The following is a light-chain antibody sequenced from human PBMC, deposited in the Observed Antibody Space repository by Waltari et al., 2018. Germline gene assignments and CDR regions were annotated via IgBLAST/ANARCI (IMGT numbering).Light chain of an antibody. Sequence: LLLTQSLSASAFLGASAQLTCTLSSWHSSTIIARHLQQPEKGPRYLMKVNSDGSHSKGDGIPDRFSGSSSGAERYLTISSVQSEDEADYYCQTGGHGTWVFGGGTKLTVL. CDR3: QTGGHGTWV. CDR2: VNSDGSH. V-gene: IGLV4-69*01. J-gene: IGLJ3*02. CDR1: SWHSSTI.